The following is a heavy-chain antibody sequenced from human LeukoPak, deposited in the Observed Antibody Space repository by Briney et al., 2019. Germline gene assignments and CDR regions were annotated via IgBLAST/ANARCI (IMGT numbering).Heavy chain of an antibody. V-gene: IGHV1-69*13. Sequence: GASVTVSCKASGGTFSSYAISWVRQAPGQGLEWMGGIIPIFGTANYAQKFQGRVTITADESTSTAYMELSSLRSEDTAVYYCARDVLKRGYSGYDWAYYYYGMDVWGQGTTVTVSS. CDR1: GGTFSSYA. CDR2: IIPIFGTA. D-gene: IGHD5-12*01. J-gene: IGHJ6*02. CDR3: ARDVLKRGYSGYDWAYYYYGMDV.